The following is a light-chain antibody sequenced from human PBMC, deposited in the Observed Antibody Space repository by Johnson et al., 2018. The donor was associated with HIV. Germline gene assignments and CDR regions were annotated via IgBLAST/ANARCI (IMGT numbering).Light chain of an antibody. CDR1: SSNIGNNY. Sequence: QSVLTQPPSVSAAPGQRVTISCSGSSSNIGNNYVSWYQQLPGTAPKLLIYDNNKRPSGIPARFSGSKSGTSATLGITALQTGDEADYYCGTWDSSLSVAYVFGTVTKVTVL. CDR2: DNN. V-gene: IGLV1-51*01. J-gene: IGLJ1*01. CDR3: GTWDSSLSVAYV.